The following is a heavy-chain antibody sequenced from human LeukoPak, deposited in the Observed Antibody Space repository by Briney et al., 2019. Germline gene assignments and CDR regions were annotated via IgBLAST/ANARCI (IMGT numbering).Heavy chain of an antibody. J-gene: IGHJ4*02. D-gene: IGHD2-15*01. Sequence: GGSLRLSCAASRFTFSSYVMKWVRQVPGKGLEWVPSISTSSSYIYYADSVKGRFTISRDNAKNSLYLQMNSLKTEDTAVYYCTRGKGDQGWYWGQGTLVTVSS. CDR1: RFTFSSYV. CDR3: TRGKGDQGWY. V-gene: IGHV3-21*03. CDR2: ISTSSSYI.